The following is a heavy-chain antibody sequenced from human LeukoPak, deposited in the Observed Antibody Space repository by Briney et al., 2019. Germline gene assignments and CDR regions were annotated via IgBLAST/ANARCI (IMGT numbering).Heavy chain of an antibody. CDR2: IDWNGGRT. V-gene: IGHV3-20*04. D-gene: IGHD3-16*02. Sequence: GGSLRLSCAASGFTFDDYGMSWVRQAPGKGLEWVSGIDWNGGRTGYADSVKGRFTISRDNAKNSLHLQMNSLRAEDTALYYCARPGPTFGGVITYFDYWGQGTLVTVSS. J-gene: IGHJ4*02. CDR3: ARPGPTFGGVITYFDY. CDR1: GFTFDDYG.